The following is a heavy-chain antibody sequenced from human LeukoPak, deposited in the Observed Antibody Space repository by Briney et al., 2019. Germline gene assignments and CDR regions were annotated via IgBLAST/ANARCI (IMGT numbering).Heavy chain of an antibody. CDR1: GFTVSSNY. CDR2: IYSGGST. Sequence: GGSPRLSCAASGFTVSSNYMSWVRQAPGKGLEWVSVIYSGGSTYYADSVKGRFTISRHNSKNTLYLQMNSLRAEDTAVYYCARKYCSTTSCLFDNWGQGTLVTVSS. J-gene: IGHJ4*02. CDR3: ARKYCSTTSCLFDN. V-gene: IGHV3-53*04. D-gene: IGHD2-2*01.